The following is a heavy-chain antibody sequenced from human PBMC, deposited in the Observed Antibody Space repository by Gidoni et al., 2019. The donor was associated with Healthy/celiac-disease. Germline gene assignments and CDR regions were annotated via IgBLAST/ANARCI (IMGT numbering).Heavy chain of an antibody. V-gene: IGHV3-33*01. J-gene: IGHJ4*02. D-gene: IGHD6-19*01. CDR1: GLPFSRYG. Sequence: QVQLVVSGGRVVQPGSSLRLSCAASGLPFSRYGMHWVRQAPGKGLEWVAVIWYDGSNKYYADSGKGRFTISRDNSKNTLYLQMNSLRAEDTAVYYCARDKYSQWLVRNFDYWGQGTLVTVSS. CDR2: IWYDGSNK. CDR3: ARDKYSQWLVRNFDY.